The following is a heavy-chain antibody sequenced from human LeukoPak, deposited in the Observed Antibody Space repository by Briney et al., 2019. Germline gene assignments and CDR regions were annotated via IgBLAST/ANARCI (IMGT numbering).Heavy chain of an antibody. Sequence: PGGSLRLSCAASGFTFSSYAMNWVRQAPGKRLEWVSSIAVGGVNTYHADSVKGRFTISRANAKNTLYLQMNSLRAEDTAVYYCARELPRIGGQTDASDIWGQGTMVTVS. D-gene: IGHD3-16*01. V-gene: IGHV3-23*01. J-gene: IGHJ3*02. CDR2: IAVGGVNT. CDR3: ARELPRIGGQTDASDI. CDR1: GFTFSSYA.